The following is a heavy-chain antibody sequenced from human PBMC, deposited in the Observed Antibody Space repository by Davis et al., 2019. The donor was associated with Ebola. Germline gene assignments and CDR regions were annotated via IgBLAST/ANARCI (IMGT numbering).Heavy chain of an antibody. CDR1: GGSISSSSYY. Sequence: GSLRLSCTVSGGSISSSSYYWGWIRQPPGKGLEWIGSIYYSGSTYYNPSLKSRVAISVDTSKNQFSLKLSSVTAADTAVYYCARLCKRCRDAFDIWGQGTMVTVSS. CDR3: ARLCKRCRDAFDI. CDR2: IYYSGST. J-gene: IGHJ3*02. V-gene: IGHV4-39*01. D-gene: IGHD4-17*01.